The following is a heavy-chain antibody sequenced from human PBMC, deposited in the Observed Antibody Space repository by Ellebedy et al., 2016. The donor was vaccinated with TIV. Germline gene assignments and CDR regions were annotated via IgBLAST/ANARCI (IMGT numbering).Heavy chain of an antibody. D-gene: IGHD2-15*01. CDR2: MTPNSGNA. CDR3: ARHPPGEYCTGVSC. J-gene: IGHJ4*01. Sequence: AASVKVSCKAPGYTFTSYDINWVRQATGQGLEWMGWMTPNSGNAGSAQKFQGRVTMTWNTSISTAYMELSSLRSEDPAVYYCARHPPGEYCTGVSCWGQGTPVTVSS. CDR1: GYTFTSYD. V-gene: IGHV1-8*02.